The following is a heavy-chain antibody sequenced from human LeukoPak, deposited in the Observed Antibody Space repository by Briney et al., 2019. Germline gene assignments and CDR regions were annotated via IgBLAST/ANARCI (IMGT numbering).Heavy chain of an antibody. Sequence: GGSLRLSCAASGFTFSSYWMSWVRQAPGKGLEWVANIKQDGSVEYYVVSVKGRLTISRDNAKESLYLQMNSLRAEDMAVYYCARIGYSSSSFDFWGQGTLVTVSS. J-gene: IGHJ4*02. CDR3: ARIGYSSSSFDF. CDR2: IKQDGSVE. V-gene: IGHV3-7*05. CDR1: GFTFSSYW. D-gene: IGHD6-6*01.